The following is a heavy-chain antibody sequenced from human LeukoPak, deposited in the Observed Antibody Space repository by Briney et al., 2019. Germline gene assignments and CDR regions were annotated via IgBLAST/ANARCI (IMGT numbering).Heavy chain of an antibody. CDR3: ARDLFGDLRSDDAFDI. CDR1: GGSISSYY. V-gene: IGHV4-4*07. CDR2: IYTSGST. Sequence: PSETLSLTCTVSGGSISSYYWSWIRQPAGKGLEWIGRIYTSGSTNYNPSLKSRVTMSVDTSKNQFSLKLSSVTAADTAVYYCARDLFGDLRSDDAFDIRGQGTMVTVSS. D-gene: IGHD4-17*01. J-gene: IGHJ3*02.